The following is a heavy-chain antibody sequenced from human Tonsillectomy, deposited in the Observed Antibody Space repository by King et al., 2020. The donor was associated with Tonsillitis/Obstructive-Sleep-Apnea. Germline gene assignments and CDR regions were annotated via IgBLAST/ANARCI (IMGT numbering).Heavy chain of an antibody. CDR3: ARGNYGDYGDAFDI. Sequence: QLVQSGGGVVRPGGSLRLSCAASGFTFEDYGMSGVRQAPGKWLEWVSGINWNGGSTGYADSVKGRFTISRDNAKNSLYLQMNSLRAEDTALYYCARGNYGDYGDAFDIWGQGTMVTVSS. D-gene: IGHD4-17*01. CDR1: GFTFEDYG. J-gene: IGHJ3*02. CDR2: INWNGGST. V-gene: IGHV3-20*04.